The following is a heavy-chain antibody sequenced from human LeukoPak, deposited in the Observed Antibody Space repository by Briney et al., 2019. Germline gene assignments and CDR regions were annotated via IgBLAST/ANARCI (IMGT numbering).Heavy chain of an antibody. J-gene: IGHJ4*02. Sequence: ASVKVSCKASGYTFTGFHIHWVRQGPGQGLEWMGRINPNSGGTNSAQKLQDRVTITRDTSISTAYMELNRLRFDDTAVYYCVRGLSSGTYSLGYWGQGTLVTVSS. V-gene: IGHV1-2*06. CDR1: GYTFTGFH. D-gene: IGHD1-26*01. CDR3: VRGLSSGTYSLGY. CDR2: INPNSGGT.